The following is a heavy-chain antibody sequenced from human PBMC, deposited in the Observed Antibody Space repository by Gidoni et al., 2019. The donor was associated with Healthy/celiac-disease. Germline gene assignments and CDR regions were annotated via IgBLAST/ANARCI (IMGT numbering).Heavy chain of an antibody. Sequence: QVQLVESGGGLVKPGGSLRLSCAASGFPFSDYYLSWIRQAPGKGLEWVSYISSSGSTIYYADSVKGRFTISRDNAKNSLYLQMNSLRAEDTAVYYCARDWSPPIAARPYYYYGMDVWGQGTTVTVSS. D-gene: IGHD6-6*01. V-gene: IGHV3-11*01. CDR3: ARDWSPPIAARPYYYYGMDV. CDR1: GFPFSDYY. CDR2: ISSSGSTI. J-gene: IGHJ6*02.